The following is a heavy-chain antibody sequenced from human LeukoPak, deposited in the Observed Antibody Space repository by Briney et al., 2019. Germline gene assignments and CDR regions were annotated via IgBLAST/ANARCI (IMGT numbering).Heavy chain of an antibody. D-gene: IGHD5-18*01. CDR1: GYTFTGYY. Sequence: ASVKVSCKASGYTFTGYYMHWVRQAPGQGLEWMGWINPNSGGTNYAQKFQGWVTVTRDTSISTAYMELSRLRSDDTAVYYCARESDTAMVLGYWGQGTLVTVSS. CDR2: INPNSGGT. CDR3: ARESDTAMVLGY. V-gene: IGHV1-2*04. J-gene: IGHJ4*02.